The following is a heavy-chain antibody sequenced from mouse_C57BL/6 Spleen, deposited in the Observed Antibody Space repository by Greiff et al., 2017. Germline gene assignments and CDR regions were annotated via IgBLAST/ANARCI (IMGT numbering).Heavy chain of an antibody. V-gene: IGHV1-63*01. CDR3: TRWGSTVGAKAPHCSLDV. CDR2: IYPGGGYT. D-gene: IGHD1-1*01. J-gene: IGHJ1*03. CDR1: GYTFTNYW. Sequence: VHLVESGAELVRPGTSVKMSCKASGYTFTNYWIGWAKQRPGHGLEWIGDIYPGGGYTNYNEKFKGKATLTADTSSSTAYMQISSLTSGNSAIYYGTRWGSTVGAKAPHCSLDVWGKGTSVTVSS.